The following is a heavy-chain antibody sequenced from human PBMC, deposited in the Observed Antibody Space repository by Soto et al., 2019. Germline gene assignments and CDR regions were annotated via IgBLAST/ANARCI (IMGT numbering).Heavy chain of an antibody. D-gene: IGHD6-19*01. J-gene: IGHJ6*02. CDR3: ARGRYSSGSPTRGYYYYGMDV. Sequence: GASVKVSCKASGYTFTSYGISWVRQAPGQGLEWMGWISAYNGNTNYAQKLQGRVTMTTDTSTSTAYMELRSLRSDDTAVYYCARGRYSSGSPTRGYYYYGMDVWGQGTTVTVS. CDR2: ISAYNGNT. V-gene: IGHV1-18*01. CDR1: GYTFTSYG.